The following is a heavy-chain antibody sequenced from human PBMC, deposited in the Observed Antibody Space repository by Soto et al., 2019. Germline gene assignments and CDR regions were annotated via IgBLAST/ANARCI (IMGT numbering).Heavy chain of an antibody. CDR3: ARRGSGPTFDY. Sequence: QVQLQESGPGLVKPSETLSLTCAVSGASVSRIGFHWGWIRQPPGQGLEWIGSIYDAGTTFYNPSLKSRFTISADTSKNHFSLRLTSVTAADTAVYYWARRGSGPTFDYWGQGTLVTVS. J-gene: IGHJ4*02. CDR1: GASVSRIGFH. CDR2: IYDAGTT. D-gene: IGHD3-10*01. V-gene: IGHV4-39*01.